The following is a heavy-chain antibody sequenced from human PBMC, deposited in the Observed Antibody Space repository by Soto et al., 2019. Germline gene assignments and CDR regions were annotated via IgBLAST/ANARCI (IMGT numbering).Heavy chain of an antibody. CDR2: ISAYNGNI. J-gene: IGHJ4*02. CDR1: GYTFTSYG. Sequence: QVQLVQSGTEVKKPGASGKVSGKASGYTFTSYGITWVRQAPGQGLEGVGWISAYNGNINKAQKFQGRVTRTTDTXTSTAYMELRSLRSDDTAVYYCARDGDISPLWFDYWGQGTLVTVSS. CDR3: ARDGDISPLWFDY. D-gene: IGHD3-9*01. V-gene: IGHV1-18*01.